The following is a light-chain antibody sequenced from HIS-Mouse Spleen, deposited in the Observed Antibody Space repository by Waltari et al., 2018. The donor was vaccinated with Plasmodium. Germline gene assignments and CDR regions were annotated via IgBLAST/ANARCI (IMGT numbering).Light chain of an antibody. CDR2: KDS. J-gene: IGLJ3*02. Sequence: SYELTQPPSVSVSPGQTARITCSGDALPKQYASWYQQTPGQAPVLVIYKDSERPSGIPERFSGSSSGTTVTLTISGVQAEDEADYYCQSADSSGTPNWVFGGGTKLTVL. CDR1: ALPKQY. V-gene: IGLV3-25*03. CDR3: QSADSSGTPNWV.